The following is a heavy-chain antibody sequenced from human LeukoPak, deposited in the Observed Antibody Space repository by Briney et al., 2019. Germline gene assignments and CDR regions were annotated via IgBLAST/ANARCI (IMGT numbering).Heavy chain of an antibody. Sequence: PGGSLRLSCAASGFTFSSYAMHWVRQAPGKGLEYVSAISSNGGSTYYANSVKGRFTISRDNSKNTLYLQMGSLRAEDMAVYYCARDGPYYYDSSGYYAFDIWGQGTMVTVSS. CDR1: GFTFSSYA. D-gene: IGHD3-22*01. V-gene: IGHV3-64*01. CDR2: ISSNGGST. CDR3: ARDGPYYYDSSGYYAFDI. J-gene: IGHJ3*02.